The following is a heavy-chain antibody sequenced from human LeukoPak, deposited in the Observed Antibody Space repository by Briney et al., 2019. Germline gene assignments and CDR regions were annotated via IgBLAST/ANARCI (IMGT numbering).Heavy chain of an antibody. J-gene: IGHJ3*02. Sequence: GGSLRLSCAASGFTFSSYAMSWVRQAPGKGLEWVSAISGSGGSTYYADSVKGRFTISRDNSKNTLYLQMNSVRGEDPAVYYCAKDKPDSYDAFDIWGQGTMVTVSS. D-gene: IGHD5-18*01. CDR1: GFTFSSYA. CDR3: AKDKPDSYDAFDI. V-gene: IGHV3-23*01. CDR2: ISGSGGST.